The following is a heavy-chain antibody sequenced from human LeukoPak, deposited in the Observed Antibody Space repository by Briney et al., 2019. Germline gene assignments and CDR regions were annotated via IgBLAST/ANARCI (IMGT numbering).Heavy chain of an antibody. V-gene: IGHV5-51*01. CDR2: IYPGDSDT. J-gene: IGHJ4*02. Sequence: GESLKISCKASGYSFTTYWIGWVRQMPGKGLEWMGIIYPGDSDTRYSPSFQGQVTISAGKSVSTTYLQWSSLQASDTAMYYCARQTGSYDPFDFWGPGALVTVSS. CDR1: GYSFTTYW. D-gene: IGHD1-26*01. CDR3: ARQTGSYDPFDF.